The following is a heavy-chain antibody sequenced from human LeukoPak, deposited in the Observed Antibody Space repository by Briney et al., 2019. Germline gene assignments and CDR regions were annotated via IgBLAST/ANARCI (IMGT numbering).Heavy chain of an antibody. D-gene: IGHD1-14*01. CDR1: GFTFSSYA. CDR2: IKYDGSDK. J-gene: IGHJ4*02. V-gene: IGHV3-7*01. Sequence: PGRSLRLSCAASGFTFSSYAMHWVRQAPGKGLECVANIKYDGSDKYYVDSVKGRFTISRDNAKNSVYLQMNSLRVEDTAVYYCARRNLFDYWGQGTVVTVSS. CDR3: ARRNLFDY.